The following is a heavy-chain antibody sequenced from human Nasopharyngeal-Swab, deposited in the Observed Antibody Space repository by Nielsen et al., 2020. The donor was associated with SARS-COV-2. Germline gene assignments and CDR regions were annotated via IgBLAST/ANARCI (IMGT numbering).Heavy chain of an antibody. CDR1: GYTFTSHD. CDR3: ARGVGGYFDL. CDR2: MNPHTGNT. V-gene: IGHV1-8*01. J-gene: IGHJ2*01. D-gene: IGHD1-26*01. Sequence: ASLKVSCNSSGYTFTSHDINWVREATGQGLEWMGWMNPHTGNTGSAQKFQGRVSMTRNTSKSTAYLELSSLTSEDTAVYYRARGVGGYFDLWGRGTLVTVSS.